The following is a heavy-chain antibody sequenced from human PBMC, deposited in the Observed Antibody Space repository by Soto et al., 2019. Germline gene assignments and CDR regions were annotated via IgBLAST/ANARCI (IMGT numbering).Heavy chain of an antibody. Sequence: QVRLVRSGDGVKKPGASVKVSCKASGYTFTNYYIHWVRQAPGQGLEWMGIINPSGGSTSYAQKFQGRVTMTRDTSTSTVYMELSSLRSEDTAMYYCTNGSLTVTTHYMDVCGKGTTVTVSS. CDR3: TNGSLTVTTHYMDV. CDR2: INPSGGST. D-gene: IGHD4-17*01. V-gene: IGHV1-46*03. CDR1: GYTFTNYY. J-gene: IGHJ6*03.